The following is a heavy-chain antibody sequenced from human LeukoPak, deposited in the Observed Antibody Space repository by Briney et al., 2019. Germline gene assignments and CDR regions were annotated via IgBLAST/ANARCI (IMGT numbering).Heavy chain of an antibody. Sequence: GGSLRLSCAASGFTVSSNYMSWVRQAPGKGLEWVSVIYSGGSTYYADSVKGRFTISRDNSKNTLYLQMNSLRAEDTAVYYCARDSSGYFFPQHNDYWGQETLVTVSS. CDR3: ARDSSGYFFPQHNDY. V-gene: IGHV3-66*01. J-gene: IGHJ4*02. CDR2: IYSGGST. CDR1: GFTVSSNY. D-gene: IGHD3-22*01.